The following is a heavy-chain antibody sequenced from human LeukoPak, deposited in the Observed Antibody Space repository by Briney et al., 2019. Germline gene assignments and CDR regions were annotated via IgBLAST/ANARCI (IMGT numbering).Heavy chain of an antibody. CDR2: INHSGST. V-gene: IGHV4-34*01. Sequence: SETLSLTCAVYGGSFSGYYWSWIRQPPGKGLEWIGEINHSGSTNYNPSLKSRVTISVDPSKNQFSLKLSSVTAADTAVYYCARGQSTYYYGSGSYYNVRFDPWGQGTLVTVSS. CDR3: ARGQSTYYYGSGSYYNVRFDP. CDR1: GGSFSGYY. J-gene: IGHJ5*02. D-gene: IGHD3-10*01.